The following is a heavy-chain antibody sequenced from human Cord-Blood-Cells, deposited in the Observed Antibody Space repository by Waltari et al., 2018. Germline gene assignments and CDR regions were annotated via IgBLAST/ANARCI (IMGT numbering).Heavy chain of an antibody. CDR3: ARDRAGGPTDAFDI. CDR1: GFTFSSYW. D-gene: IGHD2-15*01. J-gene: IGHJ3*02. CDR2: IKQDGSEK. V-gene: IGHV3-7*01. Sequence: EVQLVESGGGLVQPGGSLRLSCAASGFTFSSYWMSWVCQAPGKGLEWVANIKQDGSEKYYVDSVKGRFTISRDNAKNSLYLQMNSLRAEDTAVYYCARDRAGGPTDAFDIWGQGTMVTVSS.